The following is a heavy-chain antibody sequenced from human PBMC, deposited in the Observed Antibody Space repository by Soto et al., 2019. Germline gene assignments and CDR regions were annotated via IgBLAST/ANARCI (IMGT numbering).Heavy chain of an antibody. D-gene: IGHD3-10*01. CDR1: GGTFSSYA. CDR2: IIPIFGTA. Sequence: QVQLVQSGAEVKKPGSSVKVSCKASGGTFSSYAISWVRQAPGQGLEWMGGIIPIFGTANYAQKFQGRVTITADKSTSTAYMELSSLRSEDTAVYYCASGWFGELLYLAEYFQHWGQGTLVTVSS. V-gene: IGHV1-69*06. CDR3: ASGWFGELLYLAEYFQH. J-gene: IGHJ1*01.